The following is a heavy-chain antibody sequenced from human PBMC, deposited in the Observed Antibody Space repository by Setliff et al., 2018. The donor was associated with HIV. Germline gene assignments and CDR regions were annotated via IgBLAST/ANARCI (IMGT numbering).Heavy chain of an antibody. CDR1: GFTFSSYT. CDR2: ISSSSYYI. D-gene: IGHD5-18*01. CDR3: ASIELAAMVPVDY. J-gene: IGHJ4*02. Sequence: GGSLRLSCAASGFTFSSYTMNWVRQAPGKGLEWVSSISSSSYYIYYADSVKGRFTISRDNAKNSLFLQMNSLRAEDTAVHYCASIELAAMVPVDYWGQGTLVTVSS. V-gene: IGHV3-21*01.